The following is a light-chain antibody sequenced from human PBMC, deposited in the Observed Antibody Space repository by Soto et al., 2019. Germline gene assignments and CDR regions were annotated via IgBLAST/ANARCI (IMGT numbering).Light chain of an antibody. V-gene: IGKV4-1*01. Sequence: DIVMTQSPDSLAVSLGERATINWKSSQSVLFTSNNQNYLAWYQQKPGQPPKLLIYWASTRESGVPDRFSGSGSGTDFTLTISSLQAEDVAVYYCQQYYNTLWTFGQGTKVEIK. J-gene: IGKJ1*01. CDR3: QQYYNTLWT. CDR1: QSVLFTSNNQNY. CDR2: WAS.